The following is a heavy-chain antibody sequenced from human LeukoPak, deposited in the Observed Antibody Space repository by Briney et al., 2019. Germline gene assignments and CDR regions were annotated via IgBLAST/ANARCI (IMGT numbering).Heavy chain of an antibody. Sequence: PGGSLRLSCAASGFTVTYNFMSWVRQAPGKGLAWVSVIHNSGSTFYADSVRGRFTISRDNSKNTLYLHMNSLRAEDTAVYYCAKGHRYSGSYHFDYWGQGTLVTVSS. D-gene: IGHD1-26*01. V-gene: IGHV3-66*01. J-gene: IGHJ4*02. CDR3: AKGHRYSGSYHFDY. CDR1: GFTVTYNF. CDR2: IHNSGST.